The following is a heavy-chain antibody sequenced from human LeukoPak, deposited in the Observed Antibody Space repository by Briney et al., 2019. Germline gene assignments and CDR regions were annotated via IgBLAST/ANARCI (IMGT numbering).Heavy chain of an antibody. D-gene: IGHD5-18*01. CDR2: INHSGST. V-gene: IGHV4-34*01. J-gene: IGHJ4*02. CDR1: GGSFSGYY. Sequence: PSETLSLTCAVYGGSFSGYYWSWIRQPPGKGLEWIGEINHSGSTNYNPSLKSRVTISVDTPKNQFSLKLSSVTAADTAVYYCASCRYSYGYGYWGQGTLVTVSS. CDR3: ASCRYSYGYGY.